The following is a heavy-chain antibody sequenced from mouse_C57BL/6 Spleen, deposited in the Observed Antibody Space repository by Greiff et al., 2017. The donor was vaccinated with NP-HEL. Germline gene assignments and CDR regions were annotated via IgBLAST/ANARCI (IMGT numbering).Heavy chain of an antibody. CDR1: GFNIKNTY. CDR3: SRSNYGNYGDYFDY. V-gene: IGHV14-3*01. D-gene: IGHD2-1*01. J-gene: IGHJ2*01. Sequence: DVQLQESVAELVRPGASVKLSCTASGFNIKNTYMHWVKQRPEQGLEWIGRIDPANGNTKYAPKFQGKATITADTSSNTASLQLSSLTSEDTAIYYCSRSNYGNYGDYFDYWGQGTTLTVSS. CDR2: IDPANGNT.